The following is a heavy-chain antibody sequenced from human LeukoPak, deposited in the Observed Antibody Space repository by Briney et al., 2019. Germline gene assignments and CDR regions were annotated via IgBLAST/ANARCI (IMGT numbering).Heavy chain of an antibody. V-gene: IGHV4-59*05. CDR3: AGHPNRYYDSSGYYRHNDY. CDR2: IYYSGST. D-gene: IGHD3-22*01. J-gene: IGHJ4*02. CDR1: GGSISSYY. Sequence: SETLSLTCTVSGGSISSYYWSWIRQPAGKGLEWIGSIYYSGSTYYNPSLKSRVTISVDTSKNQFSLKLSSVTAADTAVYYCAGHPNRYYDSSGYYRHNDYWGQGTLVTVSS.